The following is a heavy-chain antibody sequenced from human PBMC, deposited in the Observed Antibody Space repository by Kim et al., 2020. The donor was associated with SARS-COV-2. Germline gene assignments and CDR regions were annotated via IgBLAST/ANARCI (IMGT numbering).Heavy chain of an antibody. CDR1: GGSISSGGYY. J-gene: IGHJ3*02. CDR2: IYYSGST. D-gene: IGHD3-16*02. V-gene: IGHV4-31*03. CDR3: ARGDYVWGSYPVDAFDI. Sequence: SETLSLTCTVSGGSISSGGYYWSWIRQHPGKGLEWIGYIYYSGSTYYNPSLKSRVTISVDTSKNQFSLKLSSVTAADTAVYYCARGDYVWGSYPVDAFDIWGQGTMVTVSS.